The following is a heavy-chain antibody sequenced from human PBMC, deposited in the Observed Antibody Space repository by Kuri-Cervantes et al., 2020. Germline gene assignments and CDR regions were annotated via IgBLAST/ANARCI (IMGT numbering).Heavy chain of an antibody. J-gene: IGHJ4*02. D-gene: IGHD3-10*01. V-gene: IGHV3-9*01. CDR1: GFTFDDYA. CDR2: ISWNSGSI. CDR3: AKDGVYGSGSYYKTYFDY. Sequence: GGSLRLSCAASGFTFDDYAMHWVRQAPGKGLEWVSGISWNSGSIGYADSVKGRFTISRDNAKNSLYLQMNSLRAEDTALYYCAKDGVYGSGSYYKTYFDYWGQGTLVTGSS.